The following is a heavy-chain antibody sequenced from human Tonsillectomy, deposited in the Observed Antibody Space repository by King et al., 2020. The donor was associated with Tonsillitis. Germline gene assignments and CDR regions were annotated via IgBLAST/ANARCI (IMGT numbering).Heavy chain of an antibody. J-gene: IGHJ6*03. V-gene: IGHV3-9*01. CDR2: ISWNSGTI. CDR1: GFTFDDYA. D-gene: IGHD2-2*01. CDR3: AKDKIVVVPTARKYFYYMDV. Sequence: EVQLVESGGGLVQPGRSLRLSCAASGFTFDDYAMHWVRQAPGKGLEWVSGISWNSGTIGYADSVKGRFTLSRDNAKNSLYLQMNSLRAEDTALYYCAKDKIVVVPTARKYFYYMDVWGKGTTVTVSS.